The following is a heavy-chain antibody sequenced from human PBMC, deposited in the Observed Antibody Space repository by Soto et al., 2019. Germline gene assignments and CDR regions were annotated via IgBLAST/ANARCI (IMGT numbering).Heavy chain of an antibody. V-gene: IGHV1-46*01. Sequence: QVQLVQSGAEVKKPGASVKVSCKASGYTFTSYYMHWVRQAPGQGLEWMGIINPSGGSTSYAQKFQCSITMNRDTSTSTVYRERSSLRSEDKAGYYCARDSLIDPYGSGGSCFDYYYYYGMDVWGQGTKVTVSS. CDR2: INPSGGST. J-gene: IGHJ6*02. D-gene: IGHD2-15*01. CDR1: GYTFTSYY. CDR3: ARDSLIDPYGSGGSCFDYYYYYGMDV.